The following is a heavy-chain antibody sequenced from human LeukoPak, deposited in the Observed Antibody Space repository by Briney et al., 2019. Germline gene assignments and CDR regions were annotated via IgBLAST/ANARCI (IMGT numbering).Heavy chain of an antibody. Sequence: GESLKISCKGSGYSFTSHWIGWVRQMPGKGLEWMGIIYPGDSDTRYSPSFQGQVTISADKSISTAYLQWSSLKASDTAMYYCARLYYGSGSSFYFDYWGQGTLVTVSS. CDR1: GYSFTSHW. V-gene: IGHV5-51*01. CDR2: IYPGDSDT. J-gene: IGHJ4*02. D-gene: IGHD3-10*01. CDR3: ARLYYGSGSSFYFDY.